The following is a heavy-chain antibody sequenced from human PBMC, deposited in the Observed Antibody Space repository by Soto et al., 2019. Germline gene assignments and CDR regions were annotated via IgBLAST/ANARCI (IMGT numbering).Heavy chain of an antibody. J-gene: IGHJ4*02. Sequence: ASVKVSCKASGYTFTSYYMHWVRQAPGQGLEWMGIINPSGGSTSYAQKFQGRVTMTRDTSTSTAYMELSSLRSEDTAVYYCARALGRIRYYDSSGYWNFDYWGQGTLVTVSS. CDR2: INPSGGST. CDR1: GYTFTSYY. V-gene: IGHV1-46*01. D-gene: IGHD3-22*01. CDR3: ARALGRIRYYDSSGYWNFDY.